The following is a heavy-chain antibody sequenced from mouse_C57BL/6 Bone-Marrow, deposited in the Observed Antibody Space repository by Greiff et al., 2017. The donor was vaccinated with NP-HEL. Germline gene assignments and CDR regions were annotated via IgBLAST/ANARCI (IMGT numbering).Heavy chain of an antibody. D-gene: IGHD1-1*01. V-gene: IGHV1-81*01. CDR2: IYPRSGNT. CDR1: GYTFTSYG. Sequence: QVQLQQSGAELARPGASVKLSCKASGYTFTSYGISWVKQRTGQGLEWIGEIYPRSGNTYYNEKFKGKATLTADKSSSTAYMELRSLTSEDSAVYFCAGGYYSSSYHYAMDDWGQGTSVTVSS. CDR3: AGGYYSSSYHYAMDD. J-gene: IGHJ4*01.